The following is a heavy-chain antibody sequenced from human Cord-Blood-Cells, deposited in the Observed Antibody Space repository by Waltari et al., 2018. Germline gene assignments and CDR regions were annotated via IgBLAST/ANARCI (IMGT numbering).Heavy chain of an antibody. Sequence: QVQLVQSGAEVKKPGASLKVSCKASGYTFTSVGISGVRQAPAPGLEWMGWISAYNGNTNYAQKLQGRVTMTTDTSTSTAYMELRSLRSDDTAVYYCARDRRWTGSSWYYYYYMDVWGKGTTVTVSS. CDR2: ISAYNGNT. D-gene: IGHD6-13*01. J-gene: IGHJ6*03. V-gene: IGHV1-18*04. CDR1: GYTFTSVG. CDR3: ARDRRWTGSSWYYYYYMDV.